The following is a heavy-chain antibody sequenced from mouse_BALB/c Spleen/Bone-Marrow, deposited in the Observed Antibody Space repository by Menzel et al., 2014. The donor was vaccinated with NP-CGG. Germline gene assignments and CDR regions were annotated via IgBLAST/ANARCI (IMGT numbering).Heavy chain of an antibody. V-gene: IGHV1-4*01. D-gene: IGHD2-1*01. CDR3: ARVYGNYDAMDY. CDR1: GYTFTTYT. CDR2: INLSSGYT. Sequence: VNLVESGAELARPGASVKMSCRASGYTFTTYTMHWVKQRPGQGLEWIGYINLSSGYTYYNQKFKDKATLTADKSSSAAYLQLSSLTSEDSAVYYCARVYGNYDAMDYWGQGTSVTVSS. J-gene: IGHJ4*01.